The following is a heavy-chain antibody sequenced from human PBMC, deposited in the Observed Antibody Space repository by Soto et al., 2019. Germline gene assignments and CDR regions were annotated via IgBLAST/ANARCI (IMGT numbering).Heavy chain of an antibody. V-gene: IGHV3-15*01. D-gene: IGHD3-3*01. CDR1: GFTFSNAW. J-gene: IGHJ4*02. CDR3: TTGRDDFWSGYRQYYFDY. Sequence: GGSLRLSCAASGFTFSNAWMSWVRQAPGKGLEWVGRIKSKTDGGTTDYAAPVKGRFTISRDDSKNTLYLQMNSLKTEDTAVYYCTTGRDDFWSGYRQYYFDYWGQGTLVTVSS. CDR2: IKSKTDGGTT.